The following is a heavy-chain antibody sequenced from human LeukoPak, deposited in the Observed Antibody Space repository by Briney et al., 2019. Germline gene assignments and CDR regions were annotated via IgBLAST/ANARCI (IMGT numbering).Heavy chain of an antibody. J-gene: IGHJ4*02. V-gene: IGHV3-23*01. Sequence: GGSLRLSCAASGFTFSSSAMSWVRQAPGKGLEWVSSICGSGSGGSTYDADSVKGRFTISRDNTKNTLYLQMNSLRAEDTAVYYCAKSGYNRFDYWGQGTLVTVSS. CDR3: AKSGYNRFDY. CDR1: GFTFSSSA. CDR2: ICGSGSGGST. D-gene: IGHD5-24*01.